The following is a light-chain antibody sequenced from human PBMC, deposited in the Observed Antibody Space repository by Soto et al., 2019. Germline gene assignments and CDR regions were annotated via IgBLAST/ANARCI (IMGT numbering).Light chain of an antibody. V-gene: IGKV1-5*03. J-gene: IGKJ1*01. Sequence: NQMAQSPSTLSACVGESVTITCRASQSISRWLAWYQQKPGKAPNLLIYKASSLERGVPSRFRGSGSGTESTLTIRSLQPDDFATDYCQQYDSSSTFGQGTKVDIK. CDR1: QSISRW. CDR2: KAS. CDR3: QQYDSSST.